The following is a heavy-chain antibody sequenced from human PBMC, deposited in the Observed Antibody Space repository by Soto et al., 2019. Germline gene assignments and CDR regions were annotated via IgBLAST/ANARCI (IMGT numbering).Heavy chain of an antibody. CDR3: AKDGSLRSYYYYYGMDV. V-gene: IGHV3-30*18. D-gene: IGHD5-12*01. CDR1: GFTFSSYG. J-gene: IGHJ6*02. Sequence: QVQLVESGGGVVQPGRSLRLSCAASGFTFSSYGMHWVRQAPGKGLEWVAVISYDGSNKYYADSVKGRFTISRDNSKNTLYLQMNSLRAEDTAVYYCAKDGSLRSYYYYYGMDVWGQGTTVTVSS. CDR2: ISYDGSNK.